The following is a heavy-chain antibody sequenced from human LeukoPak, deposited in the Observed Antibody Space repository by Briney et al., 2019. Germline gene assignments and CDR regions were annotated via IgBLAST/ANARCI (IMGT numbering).Heavy chain of an antibody. V-gene: IGHV4-59*01. CDR1: GGSLNNYY. CDR3: ARLRGNYFPDY. D-gene: IGHD4-11*01. Sequence: SETLSLTCTVSGGSLNNYYWTWIRQSPGKGLEWIAYIFYSGSTNYNPSLKRRVTISVDTSNNRFSLTLTSVTAADTAVYYCARLRGNYFPDYWGQGTLVTVSS. CDR2: IFYSGST. J-gene: IGHJ4*02.